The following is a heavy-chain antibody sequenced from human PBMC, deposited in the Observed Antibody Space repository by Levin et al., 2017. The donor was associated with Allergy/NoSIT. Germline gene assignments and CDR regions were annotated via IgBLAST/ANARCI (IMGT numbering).Heavy chain of an antibody. Sequence: GGSLRLSCAASGFTFSSFSMNWVRQAPGKGLEWVSYISSSSSHIYYTDSVKGRFTISRDNAKSSLYLQMNSLRDEDTAVYYCARGSGMYLESDSFDYWGQGSLVTVSP. D-gene: IGHD3-3*01. CDR2: ISSSSSHI. CDR1: GFTFSSFS. CDR3: ARGSGMYLESDSFDY. J-gene: IGHJ4*02. V-gene: IGHV3-48*02.